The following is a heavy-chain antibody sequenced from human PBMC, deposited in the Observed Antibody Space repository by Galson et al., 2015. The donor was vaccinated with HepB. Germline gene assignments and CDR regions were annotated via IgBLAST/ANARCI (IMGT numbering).Heavy chain of an antibody. CDR2: ISGSGGST. J-gene: IGHJ3*02. D-gene: IGHD1-26*01. CDR1: GFTFSSYA. Sequence: SLRLSCAASGFTFSSYAMSWVRQAPGKGLEWVSAISGSGGSTYYADSVKGRFTISRDNSKNTLYLQMNSLRAENTAVYYCAKDSSGGSYFAGPAFDIWGQGTMVTVSS. CDR3: AKDSSGGSYFAGPAFDI. V-gene: IGHV3-23*01.